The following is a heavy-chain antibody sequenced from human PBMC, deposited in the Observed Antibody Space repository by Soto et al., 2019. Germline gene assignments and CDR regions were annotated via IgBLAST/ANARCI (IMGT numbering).Heavy chain of an antibody. CDR1: GFTFSSYA. D-gene: IGHD3-22*01. J-gene: IGHJ4*02. CDR2: ISGSGGST. CDR3: AKGYYYDSSGYPYFDY. Sequence: GGSLRLSXAASGFTFSSYAMSWVRQAPGKGLEWVSAISGSGGSTYYADSVKGRFTISRDNSKNTLYLQMNSLRAEDTAVYYCAKGYYYDSSGYPYFDYWGQGTLVTVSS. V-gene: IGHV3-23*01.